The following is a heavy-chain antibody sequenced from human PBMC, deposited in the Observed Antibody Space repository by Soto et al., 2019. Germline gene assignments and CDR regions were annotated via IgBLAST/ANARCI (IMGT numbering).Heavy chain of an antibody. D-gene: IGHD3-3*01. V-gene: IGHV3-21*01. CDR2: ISSSSSYI. CDR1: GFTFSSYS. CDR3: AAENFREEYYSYYYGMDV. J-gene: IGHJ6*02. Sequence: SGGSLRLSCAASGFTFSSYSMNWVRQAPGKGLEWVSSISSSSSYIYYADSVKGRFAISRDNAKNSLYLQMNSLRAEDTAVYYCAAENFREEYYSYYYGMDVWGQGTTVTVSS.